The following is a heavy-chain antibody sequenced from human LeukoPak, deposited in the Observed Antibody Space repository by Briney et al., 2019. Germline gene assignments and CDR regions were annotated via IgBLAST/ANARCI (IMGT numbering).Heavy chain of an antibody. V-gene: IGHV4-59*01. CDR2: IYYSGST. CDR1: GGSISSYY. D-gene: IGHD3-22*01. CDR3: ARSSEGRYYYDSSGFSYYYYYMDV. Sequence: SETLSLTCTVSGGSISSYYWSWIRQPPGKGLEWIGYIYYSGSTYNNPSLRSRVTISVDTSKNQFSLKLSSVTAADTAVYYCARSSEGRYYYDSSGFSYYYYYMDVWGKGTTVTISS. J-gene: IGHJ6*03.